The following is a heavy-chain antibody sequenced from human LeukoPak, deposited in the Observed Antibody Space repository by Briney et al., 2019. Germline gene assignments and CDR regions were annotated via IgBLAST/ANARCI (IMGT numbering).Heavy chain of an antibody. Sequence: ASVKVSCKASGYTFTGYYMHWVRQAPGQGLKWMGWINPNSGGTNYAQKFQGRVTMTRDTSISTAYMELSRLRSDDTAVYYCARGVGYCSSTSCYRIFDYWGQGTLVTVSS. CDR3: ARGVGYCSSTSCYRIFDY. D-gene: IGHD2-2*02. CDR1: GYTFTGYY. CDR2: INPNSGGT. J-gene: IGHJ4*02. V-gene: IGHV1-2*02.